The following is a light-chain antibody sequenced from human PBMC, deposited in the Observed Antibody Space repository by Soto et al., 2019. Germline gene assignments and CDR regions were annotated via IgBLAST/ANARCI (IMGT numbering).Light chain of an antibody. J-gene: IGLJ3*02. V-gene: IGLV1-47*02. Sequence: QAVVTQPPSASGTPGQRVTISCSGSNSNIGSNSVYWYQHLPGTAPRLLVYFNDQRPSGVPARFSGSKSVTSASLAISDLRSEDEADYYCAAWDDSLSGWVFGGGTKLTVL. CDR2: FND. CDR3: AAWDDSLSGWV. CDR1: NSNIGSNS.